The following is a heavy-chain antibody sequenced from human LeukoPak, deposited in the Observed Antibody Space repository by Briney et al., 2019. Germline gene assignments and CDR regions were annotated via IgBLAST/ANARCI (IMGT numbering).Heavy chain of an antibody. CDR3: ARGQLATGIFDH. J-gene: IGHJ4*02. CDR2: IYHSGST. Sequence: SQTLSLTCAVSGGSISSGGYSWSWIRQPPGKGLEWIGYIYHSGSTYYNPSLKSRVTISVDRSKNQFSLKLSSVTAADTAVYYCARGQLATGIFDHWGQGTLVTVSS. D-gene: IGHD6-6*01. V-gene: IGHV4-30-2*01. CDR1: GGSISSGGYS.